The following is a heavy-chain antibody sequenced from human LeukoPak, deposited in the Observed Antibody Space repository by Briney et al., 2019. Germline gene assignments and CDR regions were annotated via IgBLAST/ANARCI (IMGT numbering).Heavy chain of an antibody. J-gene: IGHJ3*02. CDR1: GGTFSSYA. D-gene: IGHD2-2*01. V-gene: IGHV1-69*05. Sequence: ASVKVSCKASGGTFSSYAISWMRQAPGQGHEWMGRIIPIFGTANYAQKFQGRVTITTDESTSTAYMELSSLRSEDTAVYYCATDYCSSTSCYADAIPSAFDIWGQGTMVTVSS. CDR2: IIPIFGTA. CDR3: ATDYCSSTSCYADAIPSAFDI.